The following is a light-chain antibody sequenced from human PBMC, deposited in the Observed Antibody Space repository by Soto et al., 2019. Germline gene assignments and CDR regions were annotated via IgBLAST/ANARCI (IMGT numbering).Light chain of an antibody. J-gene: IGLJ3*02. V-gene: IGLV2-23*01. CDR3: CSYAGSSTS. CDR2: EGS. Sequence: QSVLTQPASVSGSPGQSITISCTGSSSAVGTFRLVSWYQHHPGKVPKLIIYEGSKRPSGVSNRFSGSEPGNTASLTISGLQAEDEADYYCCSYAGSSTSFGGGTKATVL. CDR1: SSAVGTFRL.